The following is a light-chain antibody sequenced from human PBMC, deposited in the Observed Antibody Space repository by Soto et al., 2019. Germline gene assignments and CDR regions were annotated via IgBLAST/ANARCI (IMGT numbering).Light chain of an antibody. J-gene: IGKJ3*01. V-gene: IGKV3-20*01. CDR3: QQYGSSPPTT. Sequence: EIVLTQSPGTLSLSPGERATLSCRASQSVSSSYLAWYQQKPGQAPRLLIYGASSRATGSPDRFSVSGSGTDFTLTISRLEPEDFAVYYCQQYGSSPPTTFGHGTKVDIK. CDR1: QSVSSSY. CDR2: GAS.